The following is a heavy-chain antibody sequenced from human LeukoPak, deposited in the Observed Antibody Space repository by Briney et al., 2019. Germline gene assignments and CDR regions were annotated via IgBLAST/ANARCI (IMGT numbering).Heavy chain of an antibody. V-gene: IGHV4-39*01. J-gene: IGHJ4*02. CDR2: YYYSGSD. Sequence: ASETLSLTCTVSGGSISSSSYYWGWNRQPPGKGLEWIGSYYYSGSDYYNPSLKSRVTISVDPSKNQFSLKLTSVTAADTALYYCAIQVVEATPPFDLWGQGTLVTVSS. CDR1: GGSISSSSYY. D-gene: IGHD2-15*01. CDR3: AIQVVEATPPFDL.